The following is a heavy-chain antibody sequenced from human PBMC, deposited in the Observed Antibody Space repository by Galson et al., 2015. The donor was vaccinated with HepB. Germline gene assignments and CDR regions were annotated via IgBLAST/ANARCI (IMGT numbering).Heavy chain of an antibody. J-gene: IGHJ1*01. CDR3: TTDYIVVVTATVAEYFQH. CDR2: IKSKTDGGTT. Sequence: SLRLSCAASGFTFSNAWMSWVRQAPGKGLEWVGRIKSKTDGGTTDYAAPVKGRFTISRDDSKNTLYLQMNSLKTEDTAVYYCTTDYIVVVTATVAEYFQHWGQGTLVTVSS. D-gene: IGHD2-21*02. V-gene: IGHV3-15*01. CDR1: GFTFSNAW.